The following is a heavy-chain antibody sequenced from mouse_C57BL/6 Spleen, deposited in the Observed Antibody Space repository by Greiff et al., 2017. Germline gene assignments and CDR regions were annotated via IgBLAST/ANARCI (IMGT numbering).Heavy chain of an antibody. D-gene: IGHD4-1*01. CDR1: GFTFSDYG. J-gene: IGHJ2*01. CDR2: ISSGSSTI. V-gene: IGHV5-17*01. Sequence: EVQLVESGGGLVKPGGSLKLSCAASGFTFSDYGMHWVRQAPEKGLEWVAYISSGSSTIYYADTVKGRFTISRDIAKNTLFLQMTSLRSEYTAMYYCARSVTGTSRYFDYWGQGTTLTVSS. CDR3: ARSVTGTSRYFDY.